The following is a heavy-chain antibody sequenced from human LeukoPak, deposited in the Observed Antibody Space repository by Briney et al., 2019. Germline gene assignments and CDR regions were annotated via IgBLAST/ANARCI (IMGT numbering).Heavy chain of an antibody. CDR2: INHSGST. CDR1: GGSFSGYY. D-gene: IGHD3-22*01. J-gene: IGHJ4*02. V-gene: IGHV4-34*01. CDR3: ARVDYYDSSGYYGLFDY. Sequence: SETLSLTCAVYGGSFSGYYWSWIRQPPGKGLEWIGEINHSGSTNYNPSLKSRVTISVDTSKNQFSLKLSSVTAADTAVYYCARVDYYDSSGYYGLFDYWGQGTLVTVSS.